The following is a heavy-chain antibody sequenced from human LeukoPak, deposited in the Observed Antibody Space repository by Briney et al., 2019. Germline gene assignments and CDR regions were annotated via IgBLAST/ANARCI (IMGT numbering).Heavy chain of an antibody. CDR1: GFTFNTYG. CDR3: AGEANGLHAFDI. V-gene: IGHV3-48*01. J-gene: IGHJ3*02. CDR2: ISSSSSNI. D-gene: IGHD1-1*01. Sequence: PGGSLRLSCAASGFTFNTYGMNWVRQAPGKGLEWVSHISSSSSNIYYADSVRGRFTISRDTAKNSLSLQMNSLRAEDTAVYYCAGEANGLHAFDIWGQGTMVIVSS.